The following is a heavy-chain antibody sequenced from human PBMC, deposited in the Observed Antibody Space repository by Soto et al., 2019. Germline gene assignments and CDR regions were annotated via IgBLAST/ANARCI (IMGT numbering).Heavy chain of an antibody. CDR3: ARSLELRPYYLDY. D-gene: IGHD1-7*01. V-gene: IGHV4-59*01. CDR1: GGSISSYY. J-gene: IGHJ4*02. CDR2: IYYSGST. Sequence: LSITCTVSGGSISSYYWSWIRQPPGKGLEWIGYIYYSGSTNYNPSLKSRVTISVDTSKNQFSLKLSSVTAADTAVYYCARSLELRPYYLDYWGQGTLVTVSS.